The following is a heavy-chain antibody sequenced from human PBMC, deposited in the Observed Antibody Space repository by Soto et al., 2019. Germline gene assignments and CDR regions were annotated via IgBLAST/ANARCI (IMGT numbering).Heavy chain of an antibody. V-gene: IGHV3-23*03. D-gene: IGHD3-22*01. CDR2: IYSGGST. Sequence: EVQLLESGGGLVQPGGSLRLSCAASGFTFSSYAMSWVRQAPGKGLEWVSVIYSGGSTYYADSVKGRFTISRDNSKNTLYLQMNSLRAEDTAVYYCASHSRDGFLGYWGQGTLVTVSS. CDR1: GFTFSSYA. J-gene: IGHJ4*02. CDR3: ASHSRDGFLGY.